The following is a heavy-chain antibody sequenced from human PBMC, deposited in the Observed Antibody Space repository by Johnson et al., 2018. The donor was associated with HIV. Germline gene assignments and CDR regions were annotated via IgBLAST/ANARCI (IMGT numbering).Heavy chain of an antibody. Sequence: QVQLVESGGGLVQPGGSLRLSCAASGFIFSSYAMHWVRQGPGKRLEFVSAISSNGGSTYYADSVKGRFTISRDNSKNTLYLQMNSLRAEDTAVYYCARPHIVVVTAGYAFDIWGQGTMVIVSS. CDR1: GFIFSSYA. CDR2: ISSNGGST. D-gene: IGHD2-21*02. J-gene: IGHJ3*02. V-gene: IGHV3-64*04. CDR3: ARPHIVVVTAGYAFDI.